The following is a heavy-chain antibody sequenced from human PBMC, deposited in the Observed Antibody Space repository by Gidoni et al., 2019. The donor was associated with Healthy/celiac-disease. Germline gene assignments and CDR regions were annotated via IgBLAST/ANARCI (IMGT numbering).Heavy chain of an antibody. Sequence: EVQLLESGGGFVQPGGSLSLSCAASGFTFSSYAMSWVRQAPGKGLEGVSAISGSGGSTYYADAVKGRFTISRENYKNTLYLQMNSLRAEDTAVYYCAKDRMVRGVVDYWGQGTLVTVSS. J-gene: IGHJ4*02. V-gene: IGHV3-23*01. D-gene: IGHD3-10*01. CDR3: AKDRMVRGVVDY. CDR2: ISGSGGST. CDR1: GFTFSSYA.